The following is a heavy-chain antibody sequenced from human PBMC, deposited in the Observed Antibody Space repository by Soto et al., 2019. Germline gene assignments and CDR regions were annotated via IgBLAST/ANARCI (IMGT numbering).Heavy chain of an antibody. CDR2: IYYSGST. D-gene: IGHD3-22*01. Sequence: SETLSLTRTVSGGSIRSYYWSWIRQPPGKGLEWIGYIYYSGSTNYNPSLKSRVTISVDTSKNQFSLKLSSVTAADTAVYYCARHADYYDSSGYHDAFDIWGQGTMVTVSS. CDR3: ARHADYYDSSGYHDAFDI. V-gene: IGHV4-59*08. J-gene: IGHJ3*02. CDR1: GGSIRSYY.